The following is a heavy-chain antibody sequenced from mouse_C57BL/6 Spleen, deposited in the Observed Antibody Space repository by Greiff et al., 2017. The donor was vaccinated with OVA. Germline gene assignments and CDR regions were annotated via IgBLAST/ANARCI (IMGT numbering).Heavy chain of an antibody. J-gene: IGHJ2*01. D-gene: IGHD1-1*01. Sequence: VQLQQPGTELVKPGASVKLSCKASGYTFTSYWMHWVKQRPGQGLEWIGNINPSNGGTNYNEKFMSKATLLVDKSSSTAYMQLNSLTSEDSAVYDCTRAGDYGNNCVDYWGQGTTLTVSS. V-gene: IGHV1-53*01. CDR2: INPSNGGT. CDR3: TRAGDYGNNCVDY. CDR1: GYTFTSYW.